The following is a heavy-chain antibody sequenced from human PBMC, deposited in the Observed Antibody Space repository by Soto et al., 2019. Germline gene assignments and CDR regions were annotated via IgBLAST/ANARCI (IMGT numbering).Heavy chain of an antibody. Sequence: GGSLRLSCAASGFSFDYYAMHWVRQAPGKGLEWVSGINWNSGPVGYADSAKGRFTISRDNAKNSVYLQMNSLRPEDTAFYYCTKETQANLGTGGFDHWGQGILVTVSS. D-gene: IGHD7-27*01. J-gene: IGHJ4*02. CDR1: GFSFDYYA. CDR2: INWNSGPV. V-gene: IGHV3-9*01. CDR3: TKETQANLGTGGFDH.